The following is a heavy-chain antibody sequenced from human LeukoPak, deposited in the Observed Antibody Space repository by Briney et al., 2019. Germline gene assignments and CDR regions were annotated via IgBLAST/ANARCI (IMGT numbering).Heavy chain of an antibody. D-gene: IGHD3-22*01. CDR3: AKEWNYYDSSGYLAY. V-gene: IGHV3-30*02. J-gene: IGHJ4*02. CDR1: GFTFSSYG. Sequence: PGGSLRLSCAASGFTFSSYGMHWVHQAPGKGLEWVAFIRYDGSNKYYADSVKGRFTISRDNSKNTLYLQMNSLRAEDTAVYYCAKEWNYYDSSGYLAYWGQGTLVTVSS. CDR2: IRYDGSNK.